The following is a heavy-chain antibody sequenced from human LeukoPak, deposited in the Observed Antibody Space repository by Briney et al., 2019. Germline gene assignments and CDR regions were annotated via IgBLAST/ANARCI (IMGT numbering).Heavy chain of an antibody. CDR1: GFTFSSYA. CDR2: ISSNGGST. J-gene: IGHJ3*02. V-gene: IGHV3-64*01. Sequence: GGSLRLSCAASGFTFSSYAMHWVRQAPGKGLEYVSAISSNGGSTYYANSVKGRFTISRDNSKNTLYLQMGSLRAEDMAVYYCARDQYYDSSGSGGHDAFDIWGQGTMVTVSS. D-gene: IGHD3-22*01. CDR3: ARDQYYDSSGSGGHDAFDI.